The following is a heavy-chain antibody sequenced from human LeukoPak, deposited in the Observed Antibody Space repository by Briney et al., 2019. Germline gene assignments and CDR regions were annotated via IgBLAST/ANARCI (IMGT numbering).Heavy chain of an antibody. CDR1: GFTLSNYP. V-gene: IGHV3-23*01. D-gene: IGHD3-3*02. J-gene: IGHJ4*02. CDR2: IGEEKSGSWT. Sequence: GGSLRLSCAASGFTLSNYPMGWVRQAPVKGLEWLSAIGEEKSGSWTKSADSVKGRFTISRDNSENTLYLQMDSLTVEGTAVYYCAKAGVISGWDYWGQGVLVTVSS. CDR3: AKAGVISGWDY.